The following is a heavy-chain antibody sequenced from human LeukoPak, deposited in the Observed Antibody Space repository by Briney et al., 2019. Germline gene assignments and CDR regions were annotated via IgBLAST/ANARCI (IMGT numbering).Heavy chain of an antibody. CDR3: AKESSGGNRGTNWFDP. V-gene: IGHV3-23*01. CDR1: GFNFSSYA. D-gene: IGHD2-15*01. J-gene: IGHJ5*02. CDR2: LSGSTGST. Sequence: GGSLRLSCAASGFNFSSYAMSWVRQAPGKGLEWVSSLSGSTGSTYYADSVKGRFTISRDNSKNTLYLQMNSLRAEDTAVYYCAKESSGGNRGTNWFDPWGQGTLVTVSS.